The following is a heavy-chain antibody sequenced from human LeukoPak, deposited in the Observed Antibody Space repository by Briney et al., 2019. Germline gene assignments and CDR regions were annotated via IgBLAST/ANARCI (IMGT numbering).Heavy chain of an antibody. CDR2: IKTNGDER. D-gene: IGHD5-12*01. Sequence: GGPLSLSCEAPGFTFSSYFINWVPRAPGKGLEWVAIIKTNGDERYYVDSVKGRFTISRDNARDSFYLHMNNLRAEDTAVYYCAGGSGWLIDHWGQGTLVTVSS. V-gene: IGHV3-7*04. CDR1: GFTFSSYF. J-gene: IGHJ4*02. CDR3: AGGSGWLIDH.